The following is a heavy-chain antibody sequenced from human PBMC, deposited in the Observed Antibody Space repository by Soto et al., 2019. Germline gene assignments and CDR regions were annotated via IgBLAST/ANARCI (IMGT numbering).Heavy chain of an antibody. CDR3: AKVSRPSRISTPDFDY. CDR2: ISYDGNTQ. Sequence: QVQLVESGGGVVQPGTSLRLSCAASGFTLSSYSIHWVRQAPGKGLDWVAVISYDGNTQFYGDSVKGRFIVYRDNSRNTLYLHMNNLQAEDTAVYYWAKVSRPSRISTPDFDYWGQGTLVTVSS. J-gene: IGHJ4*02. CDR1: GFTLSSYS. V-gene: IGHV3-30-3*01.